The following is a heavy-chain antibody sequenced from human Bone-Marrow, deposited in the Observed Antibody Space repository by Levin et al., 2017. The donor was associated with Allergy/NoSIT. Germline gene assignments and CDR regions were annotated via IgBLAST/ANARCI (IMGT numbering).Heavy chain of an antibody. CDR1: GFTFSSYV. D-gene: IGHD1-1*01. V-gene: IGHV3-23*01. CDR3: AKSLQGQSTTLNYYYPMDV. CDR2: ISGSGTKT. Sequence: GESLKISCAASGFTFSSYVMTWVRRAPGKGLEWLSVISGSGTKTLYADSVKGRFTISRDNSKNTLYLVMNSLRVEDTATDHCAKSLQGQSTTLNYYYPMDVWGQGTTVTVSS. J-gene: IGHJ6*02.